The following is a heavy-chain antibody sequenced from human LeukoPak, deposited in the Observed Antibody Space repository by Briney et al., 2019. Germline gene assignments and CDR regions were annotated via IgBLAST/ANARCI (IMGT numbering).Heavy chain of an antibody. CDR2: ISGRVGST. D-gene: IGHD1-26*01. CDR3: AKAGSYWDFDY. V-gene: IGHV3-23*01. Sequence: GGSLRLSCAASGFTFTSYAMNWVRQAPGRGLEWVSAISGRVGSTYFADSVQGRFTISRDNSKNTLYLQMNSLGAEDTAVYYCAKAGSYWDFDYWGQGTLVIVSS. CDR1: GFTFTSYA. J-gene: IGHJ4*02.